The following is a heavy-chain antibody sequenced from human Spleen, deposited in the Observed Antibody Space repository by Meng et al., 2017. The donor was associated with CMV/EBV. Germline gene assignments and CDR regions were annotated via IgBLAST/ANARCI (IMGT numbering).Heavy chain of an antibody. V-gene: IGHV1-69*05. J-gene: IGHJ6*02. CDR2: IIPHFGTT. CDR1: GGTVSHDA. Sequence: SVKVSCKASGGTVSHDAVNWVRQAPGQGLEWMGGIIPHFGTTNSAQKFQGRVTITTDESTGTVYMELSRLRSEDTAVYYCARASVDQYFGMNVWGPGTTVTVSS. CDR3: ARASVDQYFGMNV. D-gene: IGHD2-2*01.